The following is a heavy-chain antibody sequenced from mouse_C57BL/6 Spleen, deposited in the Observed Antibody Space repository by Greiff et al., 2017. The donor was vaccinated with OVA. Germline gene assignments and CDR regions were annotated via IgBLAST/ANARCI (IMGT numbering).Heavy chain of an antibody. CDR3: AREVFYYGSRGYYFDY. J-gene: IGHJ2*01. D-gene: IGHD1-1*01. CDR2: IDPSDSYT. V-gene: IGHV1-69*01. CDR1: GYTFTSYW. Sequence: QVQLKQPGAELVMPGASVKLSCKASGYTFTSYWMHWVKQRPGQGLEWIGEIDPSDSYTNYNQKFKGKSTLTVDKSSSTAYMQLSSLTSEDSAVYYCAREVFYYGSRGYYFDYWGQGTTLTVSS.